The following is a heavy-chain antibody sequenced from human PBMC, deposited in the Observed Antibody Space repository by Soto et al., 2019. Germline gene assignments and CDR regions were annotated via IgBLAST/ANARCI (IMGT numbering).Heavy chain of an antibody. CDR1: GGSFSGYY. V-gene: IGHV4-34*01. Sequence: QVQLQQWGAGLLKPSETLSLTCAVYGGSFSGYYWTWIRQPPGTGLEWIGEINHSGSTNYNPSLNSRVTISVDTSKNQFSRNLTSVTAAGTAVYYCARDTITGLFDYWGQGPLVTASS. D-gene: IGHD2-8*02. CDR2: INHSGST. J-gene: IGHJ4*02. CDR3: ARDTITGLFDY.